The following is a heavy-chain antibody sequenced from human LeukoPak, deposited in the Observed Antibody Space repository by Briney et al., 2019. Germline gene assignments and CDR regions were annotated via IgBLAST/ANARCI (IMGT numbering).Heavy chain of an antibody. J-gene: IGHJ4*02. V-gene: IGHV1-46*01. CDR2: ISPSGGGT. Sequence: ASVKVSCKASGYIISSYYIHWVRQAPGQGLEWMGIISPSGGGTSYAQRFQGRVSVARDTSTNTVYMELSGLRSEDTAIYYCARCYSGYDYGLVYWGQGTLVTVSS. D-gene: IGHD5-12*01. CDR1: GYIISSYY. CDR3: ARCYSGYDYGLVY.